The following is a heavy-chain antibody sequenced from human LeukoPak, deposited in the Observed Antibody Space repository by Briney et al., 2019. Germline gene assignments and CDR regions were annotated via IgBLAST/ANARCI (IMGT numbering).Heavy chain of an antibody. CDR1: GCSISSYY. CDR3: ARALRYLFYYTYYMDV. CDR2: IYYSGST. D-gene: IGHD2-2*02. V-gene: IGHV4-59*12. Sequence: SETLSLTCTVSGCSISSYYWGWIRQPPGKGLEWIGYIYYSGSTNHNPSLKSRVTISVDTSKNQFSLKLSSVTAADTAVYYCARALRYLFYYTYYMDVWGKGTTVTISS. J-gene: IGHJ6*03.